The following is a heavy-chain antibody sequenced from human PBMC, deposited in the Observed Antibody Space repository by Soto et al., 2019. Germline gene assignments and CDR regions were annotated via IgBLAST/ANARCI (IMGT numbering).Heavy chain of an antibody. CDR2: IIPIFGTA. CDR1: GGTFSSYA. V-gene: IGHV1-69*01. Sequence: QVQLVQSGAEVKKPGSSVKVSCKASGGTFSSYAISWVRQAPGQGLEWMGGIIPIFGTANYAQKFQGRVTITADESTSTAYMELSSLRSEDTALYYCARDQVGPHGYNDAFDIWGQGTMVTVSS. J-gene: IGHJ3*02. CDR3: ARDQVGPHGYNDAFDI. D-gene: IGHD5-12*01.